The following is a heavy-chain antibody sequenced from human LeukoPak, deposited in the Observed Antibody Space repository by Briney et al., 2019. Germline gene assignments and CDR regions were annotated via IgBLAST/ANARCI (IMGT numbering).Heavy chain of an antibody. CDR2: IYSGGST. V-gene: IGHV3-66*01. D-gene: IGHD2-2*01. CDR1: GFTVSSNY. Sequence: GGSLRLSCAPSGFTVSSNYMSWVRQAPGKGLEWVSVIYSGGSTYYADSVKGRFTISRDNSKNTLYLQMNSLRAEDTAVYYCTRDVLPQLAFDIWGQGTMVTVSS. CDR3: TRDVLPQLAFDI. J-gene: IGHJ3*02.